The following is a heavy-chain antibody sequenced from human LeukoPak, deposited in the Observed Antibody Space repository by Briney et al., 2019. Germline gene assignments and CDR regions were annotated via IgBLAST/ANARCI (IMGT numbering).Heavy chain of an antibody. J-gene: IGHJ4*02. CDR2: IEYDGTNK. D-gene: IGHD2-2*03. V-gene: IGHV3-30*02. CDR3: AKDSTWIKLEGYFDY. Sequence: GGSLRLSCVASGFTFSNFGMHWVRQAPGKGLEWLAFIEYDGTNKYYVDSVKGRFTIPRDNSKNTLYLQVSSLRAEDTAVYYCAKDSTWIKLEGYFDYWGQGILVTVSS. CDR1: GFTFSNFG.